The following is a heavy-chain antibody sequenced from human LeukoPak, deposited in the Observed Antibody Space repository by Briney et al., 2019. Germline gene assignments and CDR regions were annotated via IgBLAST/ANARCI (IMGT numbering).Heavy chain of an antibody. CDR1: GFNVDDYG. CDR3: ARDLGYKDYVSAFDI. J-gene: IGHJ3*02. CDR2: INWNGGTT. D-gene: IGHD5-24*01. Sequence: GGSLRLSCAASGFNVDDYGMNWVRQAPGMGLEWVSGINWNGGTTGYADSVKGRLTISRDNAKNSLYLQMSSLRAEDTALYYCARDLGYKDYVSAFDIWGQGTLVTVSS. V-gene: IGHV3-20*04.